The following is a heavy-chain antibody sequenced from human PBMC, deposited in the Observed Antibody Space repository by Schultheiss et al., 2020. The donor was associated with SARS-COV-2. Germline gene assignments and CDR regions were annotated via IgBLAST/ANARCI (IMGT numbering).Heavy chain of an antibody. V-gene: IGHV1-69*04. CDR3: ARDKTFDY. CDR1: GGTFSSYA. CDR2: IIPILGIA. J-gene: IGHJ4*02. Sequence: KISCKASGGTFSSYAISWVRQAPGQGLEWMGRIIPILGIANYAQKFQGRVTITADKSTSTAYMELSSLRSDDTAMYYCARDKTFDYWGQGTLVTVSS.